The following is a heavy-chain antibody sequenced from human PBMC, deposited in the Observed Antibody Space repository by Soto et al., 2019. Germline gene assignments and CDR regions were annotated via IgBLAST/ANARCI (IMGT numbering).Heavy chain of an antibody. J-gene: IGHJ6*02. CDR2: ISSRSSYI. CDR3: AREEVSRPNTYHGLDV. Sequence: EVQLAESGGGLVKPGGSLRLSCAASGFTFHTYTMNWARQAPGKGLEWVSSISSRSSYIYYADSVKGRFTISRDDARNSLYLQMSGLRVEDTAVYYCAREEVSRPNTYHGLDVWGQGTTVTVSS. V-gene: IGHV3-21*01. CDR1: GFTFHTYT.